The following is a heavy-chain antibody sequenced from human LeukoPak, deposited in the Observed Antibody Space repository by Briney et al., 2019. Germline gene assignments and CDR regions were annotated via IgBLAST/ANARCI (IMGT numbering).Heavy chain of an antibody. CDR3: AKGHYNPSYYFDY. D-gene: IGHD1-14*01. V-gene: IGHV3-23*01. J-gene: IGHJ4*02. CDR1: GFTFSSYA. CDR2: ISGSGGST. Sequence: GGSLRLSCAASGFTFSSYAMSWVRQAPGKGLEWVSAISGSGGSTYYADSVKGRFTISRDNSKNTLYLQMNSLGAEDTAVYYCAKGHYNPSYYFDYWGQGTLVTVSS.